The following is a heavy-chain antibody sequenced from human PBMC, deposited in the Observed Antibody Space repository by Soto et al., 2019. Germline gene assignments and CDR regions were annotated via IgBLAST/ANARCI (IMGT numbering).Heavy chain of an antibody. V-gene: IGHV4-59*01. CDR3: ASIPPPLSNDAFDI. Sequence: SETLSLTXTVSGGSISSYYWSWIRQPPGKGLEWIGYIYYSGSTNYNPSLKSRVTISVDTSKNQFSLKLSSVTAADTAVYYCASIPPPLSNDAFDIWGQGTMVTVSS. CDR1: GGSISSYY. J-gene: IGHJ3*02. CDR2: IYYSGST.